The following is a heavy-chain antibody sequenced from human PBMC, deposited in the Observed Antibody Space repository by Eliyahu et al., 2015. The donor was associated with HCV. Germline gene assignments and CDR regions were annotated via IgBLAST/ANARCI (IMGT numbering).Heavy chain of an antibody. CDR2: ST. D-gene: IGHD3-9*01. CDR3: ARQGGSYYDILTGYSIWPS. Sequence: STYYNPSLKSRVTISVDTSKNQFSLKLSSVTAADTAVYYCARQGGSYYDILTGYSIWPSWGQGTTVTVSS. V-gene: IGHV4-39*01. J-gene: IGHJ6*02.